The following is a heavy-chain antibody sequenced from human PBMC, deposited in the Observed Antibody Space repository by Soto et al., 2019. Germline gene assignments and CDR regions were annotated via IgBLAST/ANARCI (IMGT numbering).Heavy chain of an antibody. Sequence: GGSLRLSCAASGFTFSDYYMSWIRQAPGKGLEWVSYISSSGSTIYYADSVKGRFTISRDNAKNSLYLQMNSLRDEDTAVYYCARDYDFWSGYYNSGYNWFDPWGQGTLVTVSS. J-gene: IGHJ5*02. CDR3: ARDYDFWSGYYNSGYNWFDP. CDR1: GFTFSDYY. V-gene: IGHV3-11*04. CDR2: ISSSGSTI. D-gene: IGHD3-3*01.